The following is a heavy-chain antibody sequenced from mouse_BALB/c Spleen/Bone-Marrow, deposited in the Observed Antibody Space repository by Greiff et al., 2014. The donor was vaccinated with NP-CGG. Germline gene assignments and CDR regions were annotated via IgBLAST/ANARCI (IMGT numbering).Heavy chain of an antibody. D-gene: IGHD1-2*01. CDR1: GISITTGNYR. V-gene: IGHV3-5*02. CDR3: ARDVTTATEDNFDY. J-gene: IGHJ2*01. CDR2: IYYSGSI. Sequence: DVQLQESGPGLVKPSQTVSLTCTVTGISITTGNYRWSWIRQFPGNKLEWIGFIYYSGSITYNPSLTSRTTITRDTSKNQFFLEMNSLTAEDTATYYCARDVTTATEDNFDYWGQGTTLTVSS.